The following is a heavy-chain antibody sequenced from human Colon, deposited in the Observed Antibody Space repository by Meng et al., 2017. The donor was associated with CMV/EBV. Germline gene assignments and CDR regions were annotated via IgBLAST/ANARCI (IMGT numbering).Heavy chain of an antibody. CDR3: TSDSLRY. D-gene: IGHD3-16*01. J-gene: IGHJ4*02. Sequence: QRISCAASGFTNDWMTWVRQAPGKGLEWVGRIKSKIDGETTDYAGPVKGRLTISKDDSENMVYLKMNSLKTEDAAVYYCTSDSLRYWGQGTLVTVSS. CDR1: GFTNDW. CDR2: IKSKIDGETT. V-gene: IGHV3-15*07.